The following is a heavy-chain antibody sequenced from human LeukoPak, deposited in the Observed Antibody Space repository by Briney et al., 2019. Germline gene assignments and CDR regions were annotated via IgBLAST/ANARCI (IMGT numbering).Heavy chain of an antibody. CDR2: IDTSSTTK. J-gene: IGHJ1*01. Sequence: PGRSLRLSCAASGFTFSSYGMHWVRQAPGKGLEWVSYIDTSSTTKNYADSVKGRFTISRDNAKNSLYLQMNSLRVEDTAVYYCAGPLGSPYFHHWGQGTLVTVSS. D-gene: IGHD3-10*01. CDR3: AGPLGSPYFHH. V-gene: IGHV3-48*01. CDR1: GFTFSSYG.